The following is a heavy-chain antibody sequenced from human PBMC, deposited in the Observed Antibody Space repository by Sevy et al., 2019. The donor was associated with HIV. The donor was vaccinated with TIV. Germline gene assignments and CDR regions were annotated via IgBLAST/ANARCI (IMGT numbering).Heavy chain of an antibody. J-gene: IGHJ6*02. D-gene: IGHD2-2*02. CDR3: ARDLEDIVVVPAAIRYYYYGMDV. CDR1: GYTFTGYY. Sequence: ASVKVSCKASGYTFTGYYMHWVRQAPGQGLEWMGWINPNSGGTNYAQKFQGRVTMTRDTSISTAYMELSRLRSDDTAVYYCARDLEDIVVVPAAIRYYYYGMDVWGQRTTVTVSS. CDR2: INPNSGGT. V-gene: IGHV1-2*02.